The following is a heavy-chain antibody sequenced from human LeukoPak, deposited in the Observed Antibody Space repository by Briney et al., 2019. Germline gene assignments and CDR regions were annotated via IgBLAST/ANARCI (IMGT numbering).Heavy chain of an antibody. CDR3: TTEDGYNYYYYYGMDV. Sequence: PGGSLRLSWAASGFTFSNAWMSWVRQAPGKGLEWVGRIKSKTDGGTTDYAAPVKDRFTISRDDSKNTLYLQMNSLKTEDTAVYYCTTEDGYNYYYYYGMDVWGQGTTVTVSS. CDR2: IKSKTDGGTT. D-gene: IGHD5-24*01. V-gene: IGHV3-15*01. CDR1: GFTFSNAW. J-gene: IGHJ6*02.